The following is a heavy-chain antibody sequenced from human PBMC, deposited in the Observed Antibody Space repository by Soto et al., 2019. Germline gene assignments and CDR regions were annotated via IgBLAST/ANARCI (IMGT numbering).Heavy chain of an antibody. CDR2: IYYSGST. D-gene: IGHD3-10*01. V-gene: IGHV4-39*01. Sequence: PSETLSLTCTVSGGSISSSSYYWGWIRQRPGKGLEWIGSIYYSGSTYYNPSLKSRVTISVDTSKNQFSLKLSSVTAADTAVYYCARTMVRGVIITDFDYWGQGTLVTVSS. J-gene: IGHJ4*02. CDR3: ARTMVRGVIITDFDY. CDR1: GGSISSSSYY.